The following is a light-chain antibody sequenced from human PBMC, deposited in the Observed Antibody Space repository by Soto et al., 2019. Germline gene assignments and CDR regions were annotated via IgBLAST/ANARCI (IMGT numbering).Light chain of an antibody. CDR3: QQYYVHSHT. J-gene: IGKJ2*01. Sequence: DIVMTQSPDSLAVSLGERATINCKSIQSVLYIANKKNYLACYRQKPGQPPKLLIYWASTRESGVPDRFSGSGSGPDFTLTSSRLQAEDGEVYYRQQYYVHSHTFGQGNKLEIK. CDR1: QSVLYIANKKNY. CDR2: WAS. V-gene: IGKV4-1*01.